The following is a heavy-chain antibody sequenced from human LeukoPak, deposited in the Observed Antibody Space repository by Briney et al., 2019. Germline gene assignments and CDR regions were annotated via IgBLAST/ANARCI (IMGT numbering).Heavy chain of an antibody. CDR3: ARDGEGDEGWDY. CDR1: GASITSHY. V-gene: IGHV4-59*11. D-gene: IGHD7-27*01. Sequence: SETLSLTCRVSGASITSHYWSWIRQPAGKGLEWIGHISYSGSTNYNPSLKSRVTISVDTSKNQVSLRLSSVTAADTAVYYCARDGEGDEGWDYWGQGTLVTVSS. J-gene: IGHJ4*02. CDR2: ISYSGST.